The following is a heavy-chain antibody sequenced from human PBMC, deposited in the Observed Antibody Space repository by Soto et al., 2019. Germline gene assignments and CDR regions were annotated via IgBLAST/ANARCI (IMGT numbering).Heavy chain of an antibody. CDR2: INFSGST. D-gene: IGHD1-1*01. J-gene: IGHJ4*02. CDR3: ARRHAPRYTTGNNHFDF. CDR1: SVSIYSGSFH. V-gene: IGHV4-39*01. Sequence: SETLSLTCTVSSVSIYSGSFHWGWIRQPPGKGLEWIGSINFSGSTYYNPSLKSRVTISVDTSKNQFSLNLRSVTAADTAVYYCARRHAPRYTTGNNHFDFWGQGSLVTVSS.